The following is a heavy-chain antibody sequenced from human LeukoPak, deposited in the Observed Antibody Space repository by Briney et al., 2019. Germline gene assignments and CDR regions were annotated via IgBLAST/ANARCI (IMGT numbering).Heavy chain of an antibody. CDR2: INTNTGNP. D-gene: IGHD5-12*01. CDR1: GGTFSSYA. CDR3: ARAKYSGYVSLPNWFDP. V-gene: IGHV7-4-1*02. J-gene: IGHJ5*02. Sequence: ASVKVSCKASGGTFSSYAISWVRQAPGQGLEWMGWINTNTGNPTYAQGFTGRFVFSLDTSVSTAYLQISSLKAEDTAVYYCARAKYSGYVSLPNWFDPWGQGTLVIVSS.